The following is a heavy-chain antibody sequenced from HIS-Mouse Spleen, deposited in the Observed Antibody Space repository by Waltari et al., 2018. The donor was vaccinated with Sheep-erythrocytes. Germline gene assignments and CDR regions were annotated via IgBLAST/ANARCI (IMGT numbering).Heavy chain of an antibody. Sequence: QVQLVESGGGVVQPGRSLRLSGAAPGFTFSCYAMHWVRQAPGKGLEWVAVISYDGSNKYYADSVKGRFTISRDNSKNTLYLQMNSLRAEDTAVYYCARGAFDIWGQGTMVTVSS. CDR2: ISYDGSNK. CDR1: GFTFSCYA. V-gene: IGHV3-30-3*01. CDR3: ARGAFDI. J-gene: IGHJ3*02.